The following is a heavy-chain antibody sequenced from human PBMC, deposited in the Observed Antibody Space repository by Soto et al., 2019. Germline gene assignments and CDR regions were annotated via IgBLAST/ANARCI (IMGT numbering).Heavy chain of an antibody. J-gene: IGHJ6*02. CDR1: GFSFSKYA. Sequence: EVQLVESGGGLVKPGGSLTLSCVASGFSFSKYAMNWVRQAPGKGLEWVSSISSSGYYIHYADSVKGRFTVSRDTASNSVFLQMNSLSGEDTAVYFCARQFWDYDYYGMDVWGQGTTVTVSS. V-gene: IGHV3-21*01. CDR3: ARQFWDYDYYGMDV. CDR2: ISSSGYYI. D-gene: IGHD7-27*01.